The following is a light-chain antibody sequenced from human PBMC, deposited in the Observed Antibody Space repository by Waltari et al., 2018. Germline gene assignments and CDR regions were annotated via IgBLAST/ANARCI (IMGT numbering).Light chain of an antibody. CDR3: QQYYSTPLT. CDR1: QSVLYSSNNKNH. Sequence: DIVMTQSPDSLAVSLCERATINCKSSQSVLYSSNNKNHLAWYQQKPGQPPKLLIYWASTRESGVPDRFSGSGSGTDFTLTISSLQAEDVAVYYCQQYYSTPLTFGGGTKVEIK. CDR2: WAS. J-gene: IGKJ4*01. V-gene: IGKV4-1*01.